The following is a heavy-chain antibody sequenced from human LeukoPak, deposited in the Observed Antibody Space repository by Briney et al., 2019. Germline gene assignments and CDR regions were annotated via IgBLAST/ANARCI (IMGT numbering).Heavy chain of an antibody. D-gene: IGHD3-3*01. Sequence: GGSLRLSCAASGLTFRSYAMSRVRQAPGKGLEWVASIKNDGSEKYYVDSVRGRYTISRDNTKNSLYLQMSSLRAGDTAVYYCATDRGWRTSGYYLYYFEYWGQGTLVTFSS. CDR2: IKNDGSEK. CDR3: ATDRGWRTSGYYLYYFEY. CDR1: GLTFRSYA. J-gene: IGHJ4*02. V-gene: IGHV3-7*01.